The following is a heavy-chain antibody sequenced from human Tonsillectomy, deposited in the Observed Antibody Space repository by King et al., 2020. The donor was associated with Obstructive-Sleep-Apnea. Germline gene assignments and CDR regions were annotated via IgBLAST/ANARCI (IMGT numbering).Heavy chain of an antibody. V-gene: IGHV1-24*01. J-gene: IGHJ4*02. CDR3: ASSAWLGALDY. D-gene: IGHD3-16*01. Sequence: QLVQSGAEVKKPGASVKVSCKVSGNSLTQLSTHWVRQAPGKGLEWMGGFDPEEGETVYAQKFQGRVTMTEDTSTDTAYMELGSLRSEDTAVYYCASSAWLGALDYWGQGTLVTVSS. CDR2: FDPEEGET. CDR1: GNSLTQLS.